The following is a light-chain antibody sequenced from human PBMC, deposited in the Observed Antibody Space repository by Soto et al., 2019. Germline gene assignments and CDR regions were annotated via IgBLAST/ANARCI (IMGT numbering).Light chain of an antibody. J-gene: IGLJ2*01. CDR1: SSNIGSNS. Sequence: QSVLTQPPSASATSGQRVTISCSGSSSNIGSNSVNWYQQLPGTAPKLLIYSNNQRPSGVPDRFSGSKSGTSASLAISGLQSEDEADYYCAAWDDSLNGLFGGGTKLTVL. CDR2: SNN. CDR3: AAWDDSLNGL. V-gene: IGLV1-44*01.